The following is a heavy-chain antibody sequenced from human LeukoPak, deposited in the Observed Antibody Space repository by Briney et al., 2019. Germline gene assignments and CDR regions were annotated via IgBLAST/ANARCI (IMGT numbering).Heavy chain of an antibody. Sequence: SGTLSLTCTVSGGSISSYYWGWIRQPPGKGLEWIGSIYYSGSTYYNPSLKSRVTISVDKSKNQFSLKLSSVTAADTAVYYCAREFGAAAGTPYYYYMDVWGKGTTVTISS. V-gene: IGHV4-39*07. CDR2: IYYSGST. J-gene: IGHJ6*03. CDR1: GGSISSYY. D-gene: IGHD6-13*01. CDR3: AREFGAAAGTPYYYYMDV.